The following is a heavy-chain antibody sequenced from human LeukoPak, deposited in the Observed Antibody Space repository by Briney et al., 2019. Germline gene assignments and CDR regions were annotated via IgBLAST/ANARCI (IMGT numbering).Heavy chain of an antibody. J-gene: IGHJ4*02. D-gene: IGHD5-12*01. CDR1: GFTVGSSF. Sequence: PGGSLRLSCAASGFTVGSSFMTWVRQAPGKGLEWVSVIFSDGTTYYTDSVKGRFTISRDNSKNTLYLQLNSLRAEDTAVYYCARGDVVATTEGPFDYWGQGTLVTVSS. V-gene: IGHV3-53*01. CDR3: ARGDVVATTEGPFDY. CDR2: IFSDGTT.